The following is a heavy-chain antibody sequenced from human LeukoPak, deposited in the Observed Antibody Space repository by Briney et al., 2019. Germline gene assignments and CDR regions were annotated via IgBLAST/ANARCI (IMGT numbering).Heavy chain of an antibody. J-gene: IGHJ4*02. V-gene: IGHV1-18*01. Sequence: ASMKVSCKASGYDFINYGITWVRQAPGQGLEWMGWISLYNGNTDYKLQGRVTMTTDTSTSTAYMELRSLRSDDTAVYYCARYYDSSGYYYTPFDYWGQGALVTVSS. CDR1: GYDFINYG. D-gene: IGHD3-22*01. CDR3: ARYYDSSGYYYTPFDY. CDR2: ISLYNGNT.